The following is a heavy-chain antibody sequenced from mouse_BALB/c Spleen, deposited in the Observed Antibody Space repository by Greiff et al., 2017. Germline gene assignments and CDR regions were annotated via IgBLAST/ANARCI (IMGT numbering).Heavy chain of an antibody. CDR1: GYAFTSYN. CDR3: AREAYYYGSSYTWFAY. V-gene: IGHV1S135*01. D-gene: IGHD1-1*01. CDR2: IDPYNGGT. J-gene: IGHJ3*01. Sequence: VQLKQSGPELVKPGASVKVSCKASGYAFTSYNMYWVKQSHGKSLEWIGYIDPYNGGTSYNQKFKGKATLTVDKSSSTAYMHLNSLTSEDSAVYYCAREAYYYGSSYTWFAYWGQGTLVTVSA.